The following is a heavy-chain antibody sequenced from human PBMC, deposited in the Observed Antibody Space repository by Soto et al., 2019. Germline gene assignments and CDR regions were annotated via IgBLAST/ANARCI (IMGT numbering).Heavy chain of an antibody. Sequence: SVKVSCKASGFTSTSSAVQWVRQARGQRLEWIGWIVVGSGNTNYAQKFQERVTITRDMSTSTAYMELNSLRSEDTAVYYCAAGTLSLGELSLPDYWGEGTLVTVSS. V-gene: IGHV1-58*01. CDR2: IVVGSGNT. D-gene: IGHD3-16*02. CDR1: GFTSTSSA. CDR3: AAGTLSLGELSLPDY. J-gene: IGHJ4*02.